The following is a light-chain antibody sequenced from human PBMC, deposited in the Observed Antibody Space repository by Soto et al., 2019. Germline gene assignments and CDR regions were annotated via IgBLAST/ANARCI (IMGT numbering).Light chain of an antibody. V-gene: IGLV1-36*01. CDR1: SSNIGSNA. Sequence: QSVLTQPPSVSEAPRQRVTISCSGSSSNIGSNAVNWYQQLPGKAPKLLVFYDDLLPSGVSDRFSGSKSGTSASLAISGLQSEDEATYYCATWDDSLIGVVFGGGTQLTVL. CDR2: YDD. J-gene: IGLJ2*01. CDR3: ATWDDSLIGVV.